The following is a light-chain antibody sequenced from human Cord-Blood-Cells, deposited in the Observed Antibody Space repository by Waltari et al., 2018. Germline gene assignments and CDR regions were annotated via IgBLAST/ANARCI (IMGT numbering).Light chain of an antibody. CDR1: SSDVGCSNH. CDR2: DVS. V-gene: IGLV2-14*01. CDR3: SSYTSSSTLV. Sequence: QSALTQPASASWSPGQSITISCTGTSSDVGCSNHVSWYQKHPGKAPKLMIYDVSNRPSGVSNRFSGYKSGNTASLTISGLQAEDEADYYCSSYTSSSTLVFGTGTKVTVL. J-gene: IGLJ1*01.